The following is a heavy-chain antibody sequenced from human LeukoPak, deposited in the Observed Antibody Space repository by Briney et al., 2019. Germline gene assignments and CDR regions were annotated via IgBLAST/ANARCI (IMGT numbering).Heavy chain of an antibody. V-gene: IGHV3-33*06. CDR2: IWYDGSNK. CDR1: GFTFSSYG. J-gene: IGHJ6*03. CDR3: AKDTKDYYYMDV. Sequence: GGSLRLSCAASGFTFSSYGMHWVRQAPGKGLEWVAVIWYDGSNKYYADSVKGRFTISRDNSKNALYLQMNSLRAEDTAVYYCAKDTKDYYYMDVWGKGTTVTVSS. D-gene: IGHD2-15*01.